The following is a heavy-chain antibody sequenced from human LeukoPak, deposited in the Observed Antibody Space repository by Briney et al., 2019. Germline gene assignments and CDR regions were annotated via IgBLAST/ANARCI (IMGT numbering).Heavy chain of an antibody. Sequence: GGSLRLSCAASGFTFSDSYMTWIRQAPGKGLEWVSYISNSGSSIYYADSVKGRFTTPRDNAKSSLYLQMNSLRAEDTAVYYCGRGHWGLDYWGQGALVTVSS. J-gene: IGHJ4*02. D-gene: IGHD7-27*01. CDR3: GRGHWGLDY. V-gene: IGHV3-11*04. CDR2: ISNSGSSI. CDR1: GFTFSDSY.